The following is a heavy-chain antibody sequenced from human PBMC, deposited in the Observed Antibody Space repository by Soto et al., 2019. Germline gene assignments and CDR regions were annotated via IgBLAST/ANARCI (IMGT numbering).Heavy chain of an antibody. CDR3: VRVVEAATRHTDFDS. D-gene: IGHD2-15*01. CDR2: INPKTAAT. J-gene: IGHJ4*02. CDR1: GYTFSDYF. V-gene: IGHV1-2*04. Sequence: ASVKVSCKASGYTFSDYFIQWLRQAPGQGLEWVAWINPKTAATNYAKKFQGWATVTRDTSFSTAYLELTRLRPDDTGIYYCVRVVEAATRHTDFDSWGQGIVVTVSS.